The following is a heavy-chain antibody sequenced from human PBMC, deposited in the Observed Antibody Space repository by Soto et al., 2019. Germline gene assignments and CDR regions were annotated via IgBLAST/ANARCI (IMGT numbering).Heavy chain of an antibody. Sequence: GALRLSCAASEFSFDDYAMSWVRQAPGKGLEWVSSITFTGVSTYYADSVKGRFTISRDNSKDTLYLQMNSLRAEDTAIYYCAKASVWYPYFDSWGQGTLVTVSS. CDR2: ITFTGVST. V-gene: IGHV3-23*01. CDR1: EFSFDDYA. CDR3: AKASVWYPYFDS. D-gene: IGHD6-13*01. J-gene: IGHJ4*02.